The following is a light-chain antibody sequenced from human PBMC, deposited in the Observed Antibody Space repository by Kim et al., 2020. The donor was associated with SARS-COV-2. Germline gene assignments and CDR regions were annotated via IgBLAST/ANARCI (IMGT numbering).Light chain of an antibody. J-gene: IGKJ4*01. CDR3: QQSYSTPQLT. V-gene: IGKV1-39*01. CDR2: AAS. CDR1: PSISSY. Sequence: SEGDRVTITSRASPSISSYLNWYQQKPGKAPKLLIYAASSLQSGVPSRFSGSGSGTDFALTISSLQPEDFATYYCQQSYSTPQLTFGGGTKVDIK.